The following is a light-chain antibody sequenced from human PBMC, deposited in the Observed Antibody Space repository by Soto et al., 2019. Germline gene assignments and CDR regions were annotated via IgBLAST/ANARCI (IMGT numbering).Light chain of an antibody. V-gene: IGLV2-11*01. J-gene: IGLJ1*01. CDR1: SSDVGGHNY. Sequence: QAVVTQPRSVSGSPGQSVTISCTGSSSDVGGHNYVSWYQYHPDTAPKLLIYDVNKRPSGVSDRFSGSKSGNTASLTISGLQADDEADYYCCSYAGSYTYVFGTGTKLTVL. CDR2: DVN. CDR3: CSYAGSYTYV.